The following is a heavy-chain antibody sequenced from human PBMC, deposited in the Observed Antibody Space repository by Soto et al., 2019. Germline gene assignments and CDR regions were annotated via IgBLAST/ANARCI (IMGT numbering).Heavy chain of an antibody. CDR2: VYYTGST. CDR3: ARSVAVPGAHIDY. CDR1: GGSISGSY. V-gene: IGHV4-59*01. Sequence: SETLSLTCSVSGGSISGSYCSWIRQSPGKGLEWLGYVYYTGSTNYSPSLRSRVSISVDTSKNEFSLRLSSVTAADTAVYFCARSVAVPGAHIDYWGQGTQVTVSS. J-gene: IGHJ4*02. D-gene: IGHD6-19*01.